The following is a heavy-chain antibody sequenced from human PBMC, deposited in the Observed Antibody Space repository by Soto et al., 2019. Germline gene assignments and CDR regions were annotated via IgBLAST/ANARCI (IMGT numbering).Heavy chain of an antibody. CDR2: LVPVFGTA. Sequence: QVQLVQSGAEVKKPGSSVKVSCKASGGTSNNNANSWVRQAPGQGLEWMGGLVPVFGTANYAQKFRGRVRITADDSTRPLNMVLSSLRSDDTAVYYCATLQGSGTYSDDDYWGQGTLVTFSS. CDR3: ATLQGSGTYSDDDY. J-gene: IGHJ4*02. V-gene: IGHV1-69*01. D-gene: IGHD3-10*01. CDR1: GGTSNNNA.